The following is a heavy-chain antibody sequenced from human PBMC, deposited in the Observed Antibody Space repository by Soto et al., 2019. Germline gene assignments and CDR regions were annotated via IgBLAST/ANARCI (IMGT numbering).Heavy chain of an antibody. CDR1: GGSISSGGYY. Sequence: LSLTCTVSGGSISSGGYYWSWIRQHPGKGLEWIGYIYYSGSTYYNPSLKSRVTISVDTSKNQFSLKLSSVTAADTAVYYCARRAAGGGYYYFDYWGQGTLVTVSS. CDR2: IYYSGST. J-gene: IGHJ4*02. CDR3: ARRAAGGGYYYFDY. V-gene: IGHV4-31*03. D-gene: IGHD5-12*01.